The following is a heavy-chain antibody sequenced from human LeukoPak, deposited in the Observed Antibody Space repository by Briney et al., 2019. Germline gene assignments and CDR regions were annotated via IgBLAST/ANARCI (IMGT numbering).Heavy chain of an antibody. Sequence: ASVKVSCKASGYTFTGYYMHWVRQAPGQGLEWMGWINPNSGGTNYAQKFQGRVTMTRDTSISTAYMELSRLRSDDTAVYYCAREDYYDSSASPSHFDYWGQGTLVTVSS. CDR2: INPNSGGT. CDR1: GYTFTGYY. V-gene: IGHV1-2*02. CDR3: AREDYYDSSASPSHFDY. J-gene: IGHJ4*02. D-gene: IGHD3-22*01.